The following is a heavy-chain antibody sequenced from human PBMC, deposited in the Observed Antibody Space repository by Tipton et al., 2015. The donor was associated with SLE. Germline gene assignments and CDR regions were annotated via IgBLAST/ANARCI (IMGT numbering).Heavy chain of an antibody. Sequence: TLSLTCTVSGFYISRGFNWGWIRQPPGKGLEWIGIIYHTGTTKYSPSLQRRVAISVDTSKNQFSLKLNSLTAADTAAYYCARDFGNVGRFDSWGQGTLVTVSS. J-gene: IGHJ5*01. CDR3: ARDFGNVGRFDS. CDR1: GFYISRGFN. D-gene: IGHD2-15*01. V-gene: IGHV4-38-2*02. CDR2: IYHTGTT.